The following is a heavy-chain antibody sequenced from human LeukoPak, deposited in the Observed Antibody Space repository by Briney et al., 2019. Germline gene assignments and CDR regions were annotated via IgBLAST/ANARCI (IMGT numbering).Heavy chain of an antibody. CDR1: GFTFISYG. V-gene: IGHV3-30*02. D-gene: IGHD2-2*01. CDR3: AKGGRYCSSTSCFVPAY. J-gene: IGHJ4*02. Sequence: GGSLRLSCAASGFTFISYGMHWVRQAPGKGLEWVAFIRYDGSNKYYADSVKGRFTISIDNSKNTLYLQMNSLKAEDTAVYYCAKGGRYCSSTSCFVPAYCGQGTLVTVSS. CDR2: IRYDGSNK.